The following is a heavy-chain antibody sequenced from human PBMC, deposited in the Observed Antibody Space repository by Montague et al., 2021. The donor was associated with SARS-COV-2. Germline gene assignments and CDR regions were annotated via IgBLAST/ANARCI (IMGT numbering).Heavy chain of an antibody. CDR3: ARLRGGTGGEH. D-gene: IGHD1-14*01. V-gene: IGHV4-39*07. Sequence: SETLSLTCTVSGGSISGSNFHWGWIRQPPGKGLVWIGSLYYSGATYYTPTLQSRITTSMDTSKNQFSLKLTSAIDADTAVYYCARLRGGTGGEHWGQGALVTVSS. CDR2: LYYSGAT. CDR1: GGSISGSNFH. J-gene: IGHJ4*02.